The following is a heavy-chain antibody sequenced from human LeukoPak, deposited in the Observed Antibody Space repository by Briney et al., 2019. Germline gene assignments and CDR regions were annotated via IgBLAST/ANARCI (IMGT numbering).Heavy chain of an antibody. D-gene: IGHD3-22*01. Sequence: SETLSLTCTVSGYSISSGYYWGWIRQPPGKGLEWIGSIYYSGSTYYNPSLKSRVTISVDTSKNQFSLKLSSVTAADTAVYYCARIGPLKGGYYYYFDYWGQGTLVTVSS. CDR2: IYYSGST. CDR3: ARIGPLKGGYYYYFDY. V-gene: IGHV4-38-2*02. CDR1: GYSISSGYY. J-gene: IGHJ4*02.